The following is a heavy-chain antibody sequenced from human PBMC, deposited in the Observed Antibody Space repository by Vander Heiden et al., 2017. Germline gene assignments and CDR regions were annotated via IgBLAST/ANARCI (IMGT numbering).Heavy chain of an antibody. CDR3: ARVTKRGGYGLDV. D-gene: IGHD2-21*02. CDR1: GFAFINYA. Sequence: RLSCAASGFAFINYAMTGFRQAPGKGLEWVSAISGSAKSTDYADSVWGRFTVARDNSKNTLYQHMNSLRAEDTAIYFWARVTKRGGYGLDVWGQGTTVTVSS. CDR2: ISGSAKST. J-gene: IGHJ6*02. V-gene: IGHV3-23*01.